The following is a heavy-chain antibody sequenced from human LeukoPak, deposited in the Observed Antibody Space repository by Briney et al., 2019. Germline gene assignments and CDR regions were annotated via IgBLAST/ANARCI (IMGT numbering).Heavy chain of an antibody. CDR1: GFTFSDFG. CDR2: ISSTSST. D-gene: IGHD6-19*01. J-gene: IGHJ4*02. V-gene: IGHV3-48*02. Sequence: PGGSLRLSCAASGFTFSDFGMKWVRQAPGKGLEWVSYISSTSSTKYEDSVKGRFTISRDNAKNSLYLQMNSLRDEDTAVYYCARGGSQYSSGWYEYWGQGNPGHRLL. CDR3: ARGGSQYSSGWYEY.